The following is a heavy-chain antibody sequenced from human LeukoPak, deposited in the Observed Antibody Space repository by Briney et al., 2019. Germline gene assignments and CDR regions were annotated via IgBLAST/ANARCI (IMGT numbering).Heavy chain of an antibody. CDR2: ISGKDYTT. CDR1: GFSFSNYA. D-gene: IGHD4-17*01. V-gene: IGHV3-23*01. J-gene: IGHJ4*02. CDR3: AKDYYGEDYFDY. Sequence: GGSLRLSCAASGFSFSNYAMSWVRQAPGKGLDWVSTISGKDYTTYYPDSVKGRFSISRDDSKNTLYLQMNSLRAEDTAVYYCAKDYYGEDYFDYWGQGTLVTVSS.